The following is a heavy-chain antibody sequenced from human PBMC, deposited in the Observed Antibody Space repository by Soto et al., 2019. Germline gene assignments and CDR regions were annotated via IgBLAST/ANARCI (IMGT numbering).Heavy chain of an antibody. V-gene: IGHV4-59*01. CDR1: GGSISHYY. CDR2: AYYSGST. J-gene: IGHJ5*02. CDR3: ARDRTTYGGGGSRTLKENWFVP. Sequence: PSESLSLTCTVSGGSISHYYWSWIRQSPGKGLEWSGYAYYSGSTDYNLSLKSRVTMSVYTSKNQLSLKMHSVTTADTAVHHCARDRTTYGGGGSRTLKENWFVPGGPGTLATVS. D-gene: IGHD1-26*01.